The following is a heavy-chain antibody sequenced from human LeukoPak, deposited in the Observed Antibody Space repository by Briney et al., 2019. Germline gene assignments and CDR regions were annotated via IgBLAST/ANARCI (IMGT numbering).Heavy chain of an antibody. D-gene: IGHD6-13*01. CDR2: IYYSGST. CDR3: ARDGLAAAGTNY. J-gene: IGHJ4*02. CDR1: GGSVSSYY. Sequence: SETLSLTCTVSGGSVSSYYWSWIRQPPGKGLEWIGSIYYSGSTYYNPSLKSRVSISVDTSKNQFSLKLSSVTAADTAVYYCARDGLAAAGTNYWGQGTLVTVSS. V-gene: IGHV4-59*02.